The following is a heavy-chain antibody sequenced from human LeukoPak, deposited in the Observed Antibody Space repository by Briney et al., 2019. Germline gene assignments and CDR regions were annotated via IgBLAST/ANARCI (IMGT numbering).Heavy chain of an antibody. J-gene: IGHJ4*02. D-gene: IGHD7-27*01. CDR2: FVPEDDET. Sequence: ASVKVSCKVSGSTLTEFSIHWVRQAPGKGLEWMGGFVPEDDETIYAQSFQGRVTMTEDTSTDTAYMELSSLRSEDTAMYYCATIAPGALFDSWGQGTLVTVSS. V-gene: IGHV1-24*01. CDR1: GSTLTEFS. CDR3: ATIAPGALFDS.